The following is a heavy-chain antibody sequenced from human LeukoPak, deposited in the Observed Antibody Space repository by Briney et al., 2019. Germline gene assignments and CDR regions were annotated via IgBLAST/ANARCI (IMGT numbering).Heavy chain of an antibody. CDR1: GGSISGYY. CDR3: ARGSSTYYGKWFDP. Sequence: PSETLSLTCTVSGGSISGYYWSWIRQPPGKGLEWIGYIYYSGSTNYNPSLKSRVTISVDTSKNQFSLKLSSVTAADTAVYFCARGSSTYYGKWFDPWGQGILVTVS. CDR2: IYYSGST. D-gene: IGHD1-26*01. J-gene: IGHJ5*02. V-gene: IGHV4-59*01.